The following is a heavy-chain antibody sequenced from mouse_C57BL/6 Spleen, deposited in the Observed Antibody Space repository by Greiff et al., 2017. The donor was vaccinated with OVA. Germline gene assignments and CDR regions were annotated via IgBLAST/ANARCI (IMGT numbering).Heavy chain of an antibody. CDR3: ARRPTVVATWYFDV. J-gene: IGHJ1*03. Sequence: EVQLVESGGGLVKPGGSLKLSCAASGFTFSSYTMSWVRQTPEKRLEWVATISGGGGNTYYPDSVKGRFTISRDNAKNTLYLQMSSLRSEDTALYYCARRPTVVATWYFDVWGTGTTVTVSS. V-gene: IGHV5-9*01. CDR1: GFTFSSYT. D-gene: IGHD1-1*01. CDR2: ISGGGGNT.